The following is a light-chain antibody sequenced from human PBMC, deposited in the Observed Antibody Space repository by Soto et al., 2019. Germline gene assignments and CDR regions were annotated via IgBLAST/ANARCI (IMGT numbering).Light chain of an antibody. CDR1: QYVSNK. CDR3: KQYKEWPPLT. Sequence: EIVMTQSPATLSVSQGETATLSCRASQYVSNKVAWYQQKPGQAPRLLILGASTRATGVPARFSGSGSGTEFTLSISSLQSEDFAVYYCKQYKEWPPLTFGQGTRLEIK. CDR2: GAS. V-gene: IGKV3-15*01. J-gene: IGKJ5*01.